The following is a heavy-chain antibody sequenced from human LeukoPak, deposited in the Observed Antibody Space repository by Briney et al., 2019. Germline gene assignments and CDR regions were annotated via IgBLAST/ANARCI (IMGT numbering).Heavy chain of an antibody. D-gene: IGHD6-13*01. CDR2: IYYSGST. V-gene: IGHV4-39*07. CDR1: GGSISSSSYY. Sequence: PSETLSLTCTVSGGSISSSSYYWGWIRQPPGKGLEWIGSIYYSGSTYYNPSLKSRVTISVDTSKNQFSLKLSSVTAADTAVYYCARSKTIAAARDVWGKGTTVTVSS. J-gene: IGHJ6*04. CDR3: ARSKTIAAARDV.